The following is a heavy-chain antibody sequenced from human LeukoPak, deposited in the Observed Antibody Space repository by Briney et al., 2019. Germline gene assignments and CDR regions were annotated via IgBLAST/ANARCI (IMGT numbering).Heavy chain of an antibody. CDR1: GGSFSGYY. V-gene: IGHV4-34*01. D-gene: IGHD4-17*01. Sequence: SETLSLTCAVYGGSFSGYYWSWIRQPPGKGLEWIGEINHSGSTNYNPSLKSRVTISVDTSKNQFSLKLSSVTAADTAVYYCARGLGTTVTTYYVRRRVAFDIWGQGTMVTVSS. J-gene: IGHJ3*02. CDR3: ARGLGTTVTTYYVRRRVAFDI. CDR2: INHSGST.